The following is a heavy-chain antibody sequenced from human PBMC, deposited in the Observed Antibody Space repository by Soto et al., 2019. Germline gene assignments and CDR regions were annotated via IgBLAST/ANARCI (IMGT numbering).Heavy chain of an antibody. Sequence: QVQLVQSGAEVKKPGSSVKVSCKASGVTFSSYAISWVRQAPGQGLEWMGGIIPIFGTANYAQKFQGRVTITADESTSTAYMELSSLRSEDTAVYYCASNDIKKARGRLPQDYWGQRTLVTVSS. V-gene: IGHV1-69*01. CDR1: GVTFSSYA. D-gene: IGHD1-1*01. J-gene: IGHJ4*02. CDR2: IIPIFGTA. CDR3: ASNDIKKARGRLPQDY.